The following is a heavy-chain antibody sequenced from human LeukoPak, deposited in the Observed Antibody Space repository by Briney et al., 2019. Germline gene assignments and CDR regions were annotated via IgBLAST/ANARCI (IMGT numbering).Heavy chain of an antibody. V-gene: IGHV3-48*01. D-gene: IGHD2-21*01. CDR2: ISSSTETI. Sequence: GGSLRLSCAASGFPFRGYSFNWVRQAPGGGLEWVAYISSSTETIYYADSVKGRFTIYRDNAENSLYLHMSNLRVEDTAVYFCARETGCGGSNCYWTALSIDSWGQGTLVTVSS. CDR3: ARETGCGGSNCYWTALSIDS. J-gene: IGHJ5*01. CDR1: GFPFRGYS.